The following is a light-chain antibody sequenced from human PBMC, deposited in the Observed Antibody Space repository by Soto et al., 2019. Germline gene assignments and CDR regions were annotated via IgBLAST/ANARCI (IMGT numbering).Light chain of an antibody. CDR3: PAWDDSLNGYV. V-gene: IGLV1-44*01. J-gene: IGLJ1*01. CDR2: NNN. CDR1: SSNIGINT. Sequence: QSVLTQPPSASETPGQRVTISCSGSSSNIGINTVDWFQQLPGTAPKLLIYNNNQRPSGVPDRFSGSKSGTSASLAISGLQSEDESDYYCPAWDDSLNGYVFGTGTKLTVL.